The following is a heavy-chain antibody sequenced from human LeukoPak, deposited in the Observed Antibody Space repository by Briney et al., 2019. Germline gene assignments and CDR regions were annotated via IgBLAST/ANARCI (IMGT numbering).Heavy chain of an antibody. V-gene: IGHV4-59*08. CDR1: GGSISSYY. CDR3: ARHGSGGIAARDFDY. Sequence: SETLSLTCTVSGGSISSYYWSWIRQPPGKGLEWIGYIYYSGSTNYNPSLKSRVTISVDTSKNQFSLKLSSVTAADTAVYYCARHGSGGIAARDFDYWGQGTLVTVSS. CDR2: IYYSGST. D-gene: IGHD6-6*01. J-gene: IGHJ4*02.